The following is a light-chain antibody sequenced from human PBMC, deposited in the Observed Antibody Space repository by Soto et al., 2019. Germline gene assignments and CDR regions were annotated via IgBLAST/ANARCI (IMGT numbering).Light chain of an antibody. CDR1: SSNIGAGYD. J-gene: IGLJ3*02. V-gene: IGLV1-40*01. Sequence: QSVLTQPPSVSGAPGQRVTISCTGSSSNIGAGYDVHWYQQLPGTAPKLLIYGNSNRPSGVPDRFCGSKSGTSASLAITGLQAEDEADYYCQSYDSSLRGRVFGGGTKVTVL. CDR3: QSYDSSLRGRV. CDR2: GNS.